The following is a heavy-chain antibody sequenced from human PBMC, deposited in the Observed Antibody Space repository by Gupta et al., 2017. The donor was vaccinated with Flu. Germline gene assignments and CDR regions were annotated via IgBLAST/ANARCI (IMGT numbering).Heavy chain of an antibody. CDR2: INTNTGNP. CDR3: ARALSGSYYWGFDY. Sequence: QAPGQGREWMGWINTNTGNPTYAQGFTGRFVFSLDPSVSTAYLQISSLKAEDTAVYYCARALSGSYYWGFDYWVQGTLVTVSS. J-gene: IGHJ4*02. V-gene: IGHV7-4-1*02. D-gene: IGHD1-26*01.